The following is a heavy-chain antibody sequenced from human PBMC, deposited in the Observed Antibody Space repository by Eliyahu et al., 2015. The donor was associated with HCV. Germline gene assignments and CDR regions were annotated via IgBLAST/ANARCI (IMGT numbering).Heavy chain of an antibody. Sequence: QVQLQQWGAGLLKPSETLSLTCAVYGGSFSGYYWSWIRQPPGKGLEWIGEINHSGSTNYNPSLKSRVTISVDTSKNQFSLKLSSVTAADTAVYYCARRVVAATHRSFDYWGQGTLVTVSS. V-gene: IGHV4-34*01. D-gene: IGHD2-15*01. CDR2: INHSGST. CDR3: ARRVVAATHRSFDY. CDR1: GGSFSGYY. J-gene: IGHJ4*02.